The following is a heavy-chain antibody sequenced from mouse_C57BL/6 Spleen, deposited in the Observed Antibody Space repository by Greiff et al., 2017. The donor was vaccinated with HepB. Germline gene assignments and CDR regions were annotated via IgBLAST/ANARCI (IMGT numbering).Heavy chain of an antibody. Sequence: EVQLQQSGAELVRPGASVKLSCTASGFNIKDYYMHWVKQRPEQGLEWIGRIDPEDGDTEYAPKFQGKATMTADTSSNTAYLQLSSLTSEDTAVYYWTTSYYSNYYFDYWGQGTTLTVSS. D-gene: IGHD2-5*01. CDR3: TTSYYSNYYFDY. J-gene: IGHJ2*01. CDR1: GFNIKDYY. CDR2: IDPEDGDT. V-gene: IGHV14-1*01.